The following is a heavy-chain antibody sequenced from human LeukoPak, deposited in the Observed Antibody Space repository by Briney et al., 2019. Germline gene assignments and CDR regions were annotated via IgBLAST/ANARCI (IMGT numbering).Heavy chain of an antibody. V-gene: IGHV3-23*01. CDR1: GFTFSSYA. CDR3: AKNGGSQCYSHLDS. CDR2: TSGSGGST. D-gene: IGHD2-15*01. J-gene: IGHJ4*02. Sequence: SGGSLRLSCAASGFTFSSYAMSWVRQAPGKGLEWVSGTSGSGGSTYYAGSVKGRFTISGDNSKNTLYLQMNSLRVEDTAVYYCAKNGGSQCYSHLDSWGQGTLVTVSP.